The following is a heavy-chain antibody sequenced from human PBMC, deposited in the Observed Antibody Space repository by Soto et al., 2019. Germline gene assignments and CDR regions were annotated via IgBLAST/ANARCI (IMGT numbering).Heavy chain of an antibody. CDR1: GGSFSSNT. Sequence: QLQLVQSGAEVKKPGSSVNVSCKTSGGSFSSNTITWVRRAPGQGLEWTGGIIPIFGTSHYAQKFQGRVTITADESTNTVYVELSRLRYEDTAVYYCARDVLLVVVSATRAAGRLDPWGQGTLVTGSS. J-gene: IGHJ5*02. V-gene: IGHV1-69*01. CDR3: ARDVLLVVVSATRAAGRLDP. CDR2: IIPIFGTS. D-gene: IGHD2-15*01.